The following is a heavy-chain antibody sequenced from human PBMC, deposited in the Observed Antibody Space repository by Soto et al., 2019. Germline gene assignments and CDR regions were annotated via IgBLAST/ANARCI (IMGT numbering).Heavy chain of an antibody. CDR2: INPSGGST. CDR1: GYAFTSYG. V-gene: IGHV1-46*01. Sequence: GASVKVSCKASGYAFTSYGISWVRQAPGQGLEWMGIINPSGGSTSYAQKFQGRVTISRDNAKNSLYMQMNSLRAEDTAVYYCARVGPPSDYWGQGTLVTVSS. J-gene: IGHJ4*02. CDR3: ARVGPPSDY.